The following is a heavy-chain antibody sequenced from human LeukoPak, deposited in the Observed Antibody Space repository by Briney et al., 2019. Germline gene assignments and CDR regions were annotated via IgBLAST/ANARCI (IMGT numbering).Heavy chain of an antibody. CDR2: IYYSGST. D-gene: IGHD2-2*01. CDR1: GGSISSYY. Sequence: PSETLSLTCTVSGGSISSYYWSWIRQPPGKGLEWIGYIYYSGSTNYNPSLKSRVTISVDTPKNQFSLKLSSVTAADTAVYYCVRGSLIPDPKRASVWGQGSLVTVSS. CDR3: VRGSLIPDPKRASV. J-gene: IGHJ4*02. V-gene: IGHV4-59*01.